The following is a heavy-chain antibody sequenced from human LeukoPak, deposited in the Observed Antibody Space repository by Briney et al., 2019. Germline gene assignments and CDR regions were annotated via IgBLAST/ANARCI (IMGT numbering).Heavy chain of an antibody. CDR3: ARGGRGSSWFDN. D-gene: IGHD6-13*01. V-gene: IGHV3-13*01. Sequence: GGSLRLSCAASGFTFRSYDMHWVRQAPGTGLEWVSAISTTGDTYYPDSVKGRFTISRENAKNSLYLQMTALRAGDTAVYYCARGGRGSSWFDNWGQGTLVTVSS. J-gene: IGHJ4*02. CDR2: ISTTGDT. CDR1: GFTFRSYD.